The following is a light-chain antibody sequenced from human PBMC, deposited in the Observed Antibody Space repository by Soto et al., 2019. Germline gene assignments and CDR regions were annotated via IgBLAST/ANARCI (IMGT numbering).Light chain of an antibody. J-gene: IGKJ1*01. CDR2: GAS. V-gene: IGKV3-15*01. Sequence: EIVLTQSPVTLSLYPGERATLSCRASQSIASHLAWYQQKPGQPPRLLIYGASTRATGIPARFSGSGSGTEFTLTISSLQPEDFAVYYCQQNSRTPWTVGQGTKVDIK. CDR3: QQNSRTPWT. CDR1: QSIASH.